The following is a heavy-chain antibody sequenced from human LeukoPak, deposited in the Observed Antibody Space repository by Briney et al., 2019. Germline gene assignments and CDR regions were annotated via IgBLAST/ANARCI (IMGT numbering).Heavy chain of an antibody. J-gene: IGHJ6*03. CDR1: GGSFSGYY. Sequence: SETLSLTCAVYGGSFSGYYWSWIRQPPGKGLEWIGEINHSGSTNYNPSLKSRVTISVDTSKNQFSLKLSSVTAADTAVYYCARGPRYDFWSGYSPRKYFDYYYYYYMDVWGKETTVTVSS. CDR3: ARGPRYDFWSGYSPRKYFDYYYYYYMDV. V-gene: IGHV4-34*01. D-gene: IGHD3-3*01. CDR2: INHSGST.